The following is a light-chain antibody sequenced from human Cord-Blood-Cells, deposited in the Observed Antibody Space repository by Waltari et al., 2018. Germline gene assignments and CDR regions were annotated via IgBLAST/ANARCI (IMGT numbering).Light chain of an antibody. Sequence: EIVLTQSPGTLFLSPGERATLSCRASQSVSSSYLAWYQQKPGQAPRLLIYGASSRATGIPDRFSGSGSGTDFTLTISRLEPEDFAVYYCQQYDTFGQGTKLEIK. CDR3: QQYDT. CDR1: QSVSSSY. V-gene: IGKV3-20*01. J-gene: IGKJ2*01. CDR2: GAS.